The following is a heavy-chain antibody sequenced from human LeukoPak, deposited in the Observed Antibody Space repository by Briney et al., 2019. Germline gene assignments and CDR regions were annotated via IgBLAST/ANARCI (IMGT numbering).Heavy chain of an antibody. CDR2: ISSSSSTI. D-gene: IGHD2-15*01. CDR1: GFTFSSYS. V-gene: IGHV3-48*01. J-gene: IGHJ4*02. Sequence: GGSLRLSCAASGFTFSSYSMNWVRQAPGKGLEWVSYISSSSSTIYYADSVKGRFTISRDNAKNSLYLQMNSLRAEDTAVYYCARVGQYCSGGSCYGPPFGYWGQGTLVTVSS. CDR3: ARVGQYCSGGSCYGPPFGY.